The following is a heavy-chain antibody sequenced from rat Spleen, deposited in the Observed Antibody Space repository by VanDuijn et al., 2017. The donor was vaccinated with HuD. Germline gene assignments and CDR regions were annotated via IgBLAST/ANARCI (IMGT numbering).Heavy chain of an antibody. Sequence: EVQLVESGGGLVQPGRSLKLSCAASGFTFNNYVMAWVRQAPTKGLEWVATISYGDTSGHSSTYYRDSVKGRFTISRDNAKSTLSLQMDSLRSEDTATYYCARRHYGYTYEIWFTYWGQGTLVTVSS. CDR3: ARRHYGYTYEIWFTY. CDR2: ISYGDTSGHSST. V-gene: IGHV5-29*01. J-gene: IGHJ3*01. CDR1: GFTFNNYV. D-gene: IGHD1-9*01.